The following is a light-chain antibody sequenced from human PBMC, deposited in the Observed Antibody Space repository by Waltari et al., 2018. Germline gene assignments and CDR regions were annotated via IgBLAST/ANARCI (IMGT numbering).Light chain of an antibody. V-gene: IGLV2-23*02. J-gene: IGLJ1*01. CDR2: EVS. CDR3: CSYAGGTTYV. CDR1: SSDVGTYTV. Sequence: QPALTQPASVSGSPGPSITPSCTGTSSDVGTYTVPPWYQQYPGKAPKFIIYEVSEGPSGVSNRFSGSKSGNTASLTISGLQAEDEADYYCCSYAGGTTYVFGTGTKVTVL.